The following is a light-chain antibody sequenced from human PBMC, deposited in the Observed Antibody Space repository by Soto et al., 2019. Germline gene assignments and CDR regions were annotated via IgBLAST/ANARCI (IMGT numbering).Light chain of an antibody. CDR1: SSDVGGYNY. CDR2: EVS. CDR3: GSYAGSNIVI. Sequence: QSALTQPPSASGSPGQSVTISCTGTSSDVGGYNYVSWYQQHPGKAPKLMIYEVSKRPSGVPDRFSGSKSGNTASLTVSVLQTEDEAAYYCGSYAGSNIVIFGRGTKVTVL. V-gene: IGLV2-8*01. J-gene: IGLJ2*01.